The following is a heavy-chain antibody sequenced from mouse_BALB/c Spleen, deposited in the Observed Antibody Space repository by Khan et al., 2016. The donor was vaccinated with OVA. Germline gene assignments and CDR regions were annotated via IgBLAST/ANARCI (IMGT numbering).Heavy chain of an antibody. V-gene: IGHV3-6*01. CDR3: ARGDTAAYYLDY. Sequence: EVQLQESGPGLVKPSQSLSLTCSVTGYSITSGCYWYWIRQLPGNKLEWMGFISYDGINNYNPSLKNRITITRDTSKNQFFLKLNSVTYADTATYYCARGDTAAYYLDYWGQGTTVTVSS. D-gene: IGHD2-13*01. CDR1: GYSITSGCY. CDR2: ISYDGIN. J-gene: IGHJ2*01.